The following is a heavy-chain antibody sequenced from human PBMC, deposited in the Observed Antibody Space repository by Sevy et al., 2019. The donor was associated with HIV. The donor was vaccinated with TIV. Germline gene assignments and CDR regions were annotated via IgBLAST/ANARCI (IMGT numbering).Heavy chain of an antibody. V-gene: IGHV3-30-3*01. CDR1: GFTFSSYA. J-gene: IGHJ6*02. CDR3: ASLGYCSGGSCYSYYYYGMDV. CDR2: ISYDGSNK. Sequence: GGSLRLSCAASGFTFSSYAMHWVRQAPGKGLEWVAVISYDGSNKYYADSVKGRFTISRDNSKNTLYLQMNSLRAEDMAVYYCASLGYCSGGSCYSYYYYGMDVWGQGTTVTVSS. D-gene: IGHD2-15*01.